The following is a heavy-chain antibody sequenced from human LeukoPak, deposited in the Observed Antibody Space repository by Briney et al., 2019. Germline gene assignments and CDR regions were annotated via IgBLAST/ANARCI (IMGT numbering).Heavy chain of an antibody. CDR1: GDSINSYY. J-gene: IGHJ1*01. CDR3: AGYYLQPGGEYFQR. CDR2: IYYTGST. V-gene: IGHV4-59*08. D-gene: IGHD3-3*01. Sequence: SETLSLTCTVSGDSINSYYWSWIRQPPGKGLEWIGYIYYTGSTNYNPSLKSRVTISVDTSKNQFSLKLSSVTAADTAVYYCAGYYLQPGGEYFQRWGQGTLVTVSS.